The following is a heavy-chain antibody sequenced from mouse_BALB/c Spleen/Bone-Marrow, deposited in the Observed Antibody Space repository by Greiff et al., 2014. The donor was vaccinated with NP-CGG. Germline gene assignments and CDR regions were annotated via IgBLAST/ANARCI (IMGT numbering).Heavy chain of an antibody. CDR1: GYSITSDYA. CDR2: INHSGST. V-gene: IGHV3-2*02. Sequence: EVKLMESGPGLVKPSQSLSLTCTVTGYSITSDYAWNWIRQFPGNKLEWMGYINHSGSTSYNPSLKSRISITRDTSKNQFFLQLNSVTTEDTATYYCARGSHFDYWGQGTTLTVSS. CDR3: ARGSHFDY. J-gene: IGHJ2*01.